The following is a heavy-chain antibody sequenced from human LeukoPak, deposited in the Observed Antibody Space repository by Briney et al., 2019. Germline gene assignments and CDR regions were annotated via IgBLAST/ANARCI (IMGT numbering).Heavy chain of an antibody. CDR2: IKQDGSEK. V-gene: IGHV3-7*01. J-gene: IGHJ6*02. CDR3: ARAKYGSGSYYPPPYGMDV. D-gene: IGHD3-10*01. Sequence: GGSLRLSCAASGFTFSSYWMSWVRQAPGKGLEGVANIKQDGSEKYYVDSVKGRFTISRDNAKNSLYLQMNSLRAEDTAVYYCARAKYGSGSYYPPPYGMDVWGQGTTVTVSS. CDR1: GFTFSSYW.